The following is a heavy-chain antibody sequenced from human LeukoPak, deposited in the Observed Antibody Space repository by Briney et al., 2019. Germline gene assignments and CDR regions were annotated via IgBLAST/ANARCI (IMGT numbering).Heavy chain of an antibody. CDR2: INSDGSTT. Sequence: GGSLRLSCAASGFTFSSYSMHWVRQAPGKGLVWVSRINSDGSTTTYADSVKGRFTISRDNAKNTLYLQMNSLRAEDTAVYFCASRGATSGLGYWGQGTLVTVSS. J-gene: IGHJ4*02. V-gene: IGHV3-74*01. CDR1: GFTFSSYS. CDR3: ASRGATSGLGY.